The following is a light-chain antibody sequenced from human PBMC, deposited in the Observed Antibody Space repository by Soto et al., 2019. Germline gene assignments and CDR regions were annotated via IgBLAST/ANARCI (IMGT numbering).Light chain of an antibody. CDR3: MKGLPSPVS. CDR2: LGS. J-gene: IGKJ4*01. CDR1: QSLLHSNGDNY. Sequence: DTVMTQSPLSLSVTPGEPASISCRSSQSLLHSNGDNYLDWYVQKPGQSPQLLIYLGSNRASGVPERFSGSESGTDVALNISRVEAEDVGVYFCMKGLPSPVSFGGGTKVEIK. V-gene: IGKV2-28*01.